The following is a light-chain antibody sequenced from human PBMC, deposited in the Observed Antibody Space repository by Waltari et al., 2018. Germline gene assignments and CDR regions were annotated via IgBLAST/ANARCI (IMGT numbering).Light chain of an antibody. V-gene: IGLV1-44*01. CDR1: ASNIGNNV. CDR3: AAWDDSLNGRWV. J-gene: IGLJ3*02. Sequence: QSVLTQPPSASGTPGQGVTISCSGGASNIGNNVVNWYQQVPGKAPKLLIYRSDRRPAGVPDRFSGSKSGTPASLAISGLQSEDEADYYCAAWDDSLNGRWVFGGGTKVTVL. CDR2: RSD.